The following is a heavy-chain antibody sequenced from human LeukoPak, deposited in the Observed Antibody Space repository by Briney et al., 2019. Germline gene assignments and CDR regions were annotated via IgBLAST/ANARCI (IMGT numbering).Heavy chain of an antibody. CDR1: GFTLSNYG. Sequence: GGSLRLSCAASGFTLSNYGVYWVRQAPGKGLELMAGMSYDGTNKYYADSVQGRFTISRDTSKSTLYLQVSTLRADDTAVYYCAKDLRPYGDYGGLDYWGQGTLVIVSS. V-gene: IGHV3-30*18. CDR2: MSYDGTNK. CDR3: AKDLRPYGDYGGLDY. D-gene: IGHD4-17*01. J-gene: IGHJ4*02.